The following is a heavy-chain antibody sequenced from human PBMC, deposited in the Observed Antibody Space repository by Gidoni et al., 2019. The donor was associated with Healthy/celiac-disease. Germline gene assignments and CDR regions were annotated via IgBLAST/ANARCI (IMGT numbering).Heavy chain of an antibody. Sequence: EVQLLESGGGLVQPGGSLRLSCAASRFTSTSHARRWVRQAPGKGLEWVSAISGSGGSTYYADSVKGRFTISRDNSKITLYLQMNSLRAEDTAVYYCAKDLHGSGSYLYYFDYWGQGTLVTVSS. D-gene: IGHD3-10*01. CDR1: RFTSTSHA. CDR2: ISGSGGST. V-gene: IGHV3-23*01. J-gene: IGHJ4*02. CDR3: AKDLHGSGSYLYYFDY.